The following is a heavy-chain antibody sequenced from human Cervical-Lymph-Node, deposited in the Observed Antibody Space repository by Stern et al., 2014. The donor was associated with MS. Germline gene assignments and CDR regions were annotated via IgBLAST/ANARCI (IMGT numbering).Heavy chain of an antibody. J-gene: IGHJ4*02. CDR1: GYTFTTYY. Sequence: VQMVESGAEIRKPGASVKISCEASGYTFTTYYMHWVRQATGQGLEWLALFNPSGGKTTYAQRFQGRVTVTGDTSTSTVYMELTGLRSEDTAVYYCARVLSLATSDSWGQGTLVIVSS. D-gene: IGHD1-1*01. V-gene: IGHV1-46*01. CDR2: FNPSGGKT. CDR3: ARVLSLATSDS.